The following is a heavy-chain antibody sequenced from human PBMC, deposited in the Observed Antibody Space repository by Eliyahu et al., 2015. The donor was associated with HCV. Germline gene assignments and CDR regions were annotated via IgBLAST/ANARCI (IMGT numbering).Heavy chain of an antibody. CDR2: VXTKSDNYAT. J-gene: IGHJ4*02. V-gene: IGHV3-73*02. Sequence: EVQLVESGGGLVQPGGSLKLSCAASGFTFSGSVMHWVRQASGKGLEWVGRVXTKSDNYATTYSASVNGRFSISRDDSKNTAYLQMNSLKTDDTAVYFCTRGGSGFNFDYWGQGTLVTVSS. D-gene: IGHD6-19*01. CDR3: TRGGSGFNFDY. CDR1: GFTFSGSV.